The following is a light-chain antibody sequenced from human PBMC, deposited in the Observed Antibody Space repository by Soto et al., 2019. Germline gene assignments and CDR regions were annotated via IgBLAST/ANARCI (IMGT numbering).Light chain of an antibody. CDR1: SRDVGSYDL. CDR2: EVK. CDR3: CSYGGSTTFYV. V-gene: IGLV2-23*02. Sequence: QSVLTQPASVSGSLGRSITISCTGTSRDVGSYDLVSWYQQHPGKVPKFLIYEVKKRPSGVSDRFSGSKSGNTATLTISGLLAEDEADYYCCSYGGSTTFYVFGSGTKVTVL. J-gene: IGLJ1*01.